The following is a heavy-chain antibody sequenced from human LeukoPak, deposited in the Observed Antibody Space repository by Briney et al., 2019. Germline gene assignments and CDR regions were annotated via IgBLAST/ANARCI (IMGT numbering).Heavy chain of an antibody. J-gene: IGHJ4*02. D-gene: IGHD4-23*01. CDR3: ARGGGNSPL. Sequence: SQTLSLTCTVSGGSLSSGSYYWSWTRQPAGKGLEWIGRIYTSGSTNYNPSLKSRVTISVDASKNQFSLKLSSVTAADTAVYYCARGGGNSPLWGQGTLVTVSS. CDR2: IYTSGST. V-gene: IGHV4-61*02. CDR1: GGSLSSGSYY.